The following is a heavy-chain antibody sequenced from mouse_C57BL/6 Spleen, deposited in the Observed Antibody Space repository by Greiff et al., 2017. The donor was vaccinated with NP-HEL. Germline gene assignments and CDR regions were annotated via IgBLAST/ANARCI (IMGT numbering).Heavy chain of an antibody. CDR1: GFTFSSYA. Sequence: DVQLQESGGGLVKPGGSLKLSCAASGFTFSSYAMSWVRQTPEKRLEWVATISDGGSYTYYPDNVKGRFTISRDNAKNNLYLQMSHLKSEDTAMYYCARDLNWDLAYWGQGTLVTVSA. J-gene: IGHJ3*01. V-gene: IGHV5-4*01. CDR2: ISDGGSYT. CDR3: ARDLNWDLAY. D-gene: IGHD4-1*01.